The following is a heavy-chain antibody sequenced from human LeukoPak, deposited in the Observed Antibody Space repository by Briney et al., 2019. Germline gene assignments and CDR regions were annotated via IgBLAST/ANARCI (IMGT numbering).Heavy chain of an antibody. CDR1: GGSISSSSYY. CDR3: ARTRGYSYTFDY. V-gene: IGHV4-39*01. CDR2: IYYSGST. J-gene: IGHJ4*02. D-gene: IGHD5-18*01. Sequence: SETLSLTCTVSGGSISSSSYYWGWIRQPPRKGLEWIGSIYYSGSTYYNPSLKSRVTISVDTSKNQFSLKLSSVTAADTAVYYCARTRGYSYTFDYWGQGTLVTVSS.